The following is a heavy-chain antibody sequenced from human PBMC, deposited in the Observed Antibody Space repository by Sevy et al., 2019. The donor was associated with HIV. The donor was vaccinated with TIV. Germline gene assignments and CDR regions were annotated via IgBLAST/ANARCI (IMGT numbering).Heavy chain of an antibody. Sequence: GGSLRLSCAASGFTFSGSAMHWVRQASGKGLEWVGRIRSKANSYATAYAASVKGRFTISRDDSKKTAYLQMNSLKTEDTAVYYSTRQKDIVVVPAAMQYYYYYYMDVWGKGTTVTVSS. CDR3: TRQKDIVVVPAAMQYYYYYYMDV. J-gene: IGHJ6*03. V-gene: IGHV3-73*01. D-gene: IGHD2-2*01. CDR2: IRSKANSYAT. CDR1: GFTFSGSA.